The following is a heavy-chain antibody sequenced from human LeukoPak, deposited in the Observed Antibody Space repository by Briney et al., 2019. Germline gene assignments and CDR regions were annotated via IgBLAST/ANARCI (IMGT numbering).Heavy chain of an antibody. CDR2: IYYSGST. D-gene: IGHD5-12*01. J-gene: IGHJ4*02. Sequence: PSETLSLTCTVSGGSISSSSYYWGWIRQPPGKGLEWIGSIYYSGSTYYNPSLKSRVTISVDTSKNQFSLKLSSVTAADTAVYYCARDRGWLPFDYWGQGTLVTVSS. CDR1: GGSISSSSYY. V-gene: IGHV4-39*07. CDR3: ARDRGWLPFDY.